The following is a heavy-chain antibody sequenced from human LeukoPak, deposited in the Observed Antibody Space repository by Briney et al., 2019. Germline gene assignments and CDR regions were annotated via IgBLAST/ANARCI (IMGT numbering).Heavy chain of an antibody. CDR3: ARHRVFGQWQMGLDAFDI. CDR2: IYPGDSDT. D-gene: IGHD6-19*01. V-gene: IGHV5-51*01. CDR1: GYSFTSNW. J-gene: IGHJ3*02. Sequence: GESLKISCKGSGYSFTSNWIGWVRQMPGKGLEWMGIIYPGDSDTRYSPSFQGQVTISADKSISTAYLQWSSLKASDTAMYYCARHRVFGQWQMGLDAFDIWGQGTMVTVSS.